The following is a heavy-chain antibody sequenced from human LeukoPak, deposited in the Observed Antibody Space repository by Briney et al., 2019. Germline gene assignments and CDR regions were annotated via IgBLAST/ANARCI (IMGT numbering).Heavy chain of an antibody. CDR3: ARGMGGNWFDP. D-gene: IGHD3-10*01. CDR2: INHSGST. CDR1: GGSFSGYY. V-gene: IGHV4-34*01. Sequence: KPSETLSLTCAVYGGSFSGYYWSWIRQPPGKGLEWIGEINHSGSTNYNPSLKSRVTISVDTSKNQFSLKLSSVTAADTAVYYCARGMGGNWFDPWGQGTLVTVSS. J-gene: IGHJ5*02.